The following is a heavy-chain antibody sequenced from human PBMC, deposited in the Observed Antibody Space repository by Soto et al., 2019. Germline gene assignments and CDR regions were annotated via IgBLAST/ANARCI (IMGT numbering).Heavy chain of an antibody. CDR3: ASRKTTSAAVDC. Sequence: VVSLKISCRASGDSFTIQSICWVRPIPGQGLEWMGVIIPGYANTRYSPSFQGQVTISADKSTSTAYMQRSSLKASDSAMYYCASRKTTSAAVDCWGQGTMVTVSS. D-gene: IGHD1-1*01. V-gene: IGHV5-51*01. CDR1: GDSFTIQS. CDR2: IIPGYANT. J-gene: IGHJ3*01.